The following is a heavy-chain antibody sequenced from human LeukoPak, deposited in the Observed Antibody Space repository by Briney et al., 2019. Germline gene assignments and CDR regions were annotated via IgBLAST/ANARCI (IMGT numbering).Heavy chain of an antibody. CDR2: ISYDGSNK. CDR3: AKVRGIVVEYWFDY. Sequence: GGSLRLSCAASGFTFSSYGMHWVRQAPGKGLEWVAVISYDGSNKYYADSVKGRFTISRDNSKNTLCLQMNSLRAEDTAVYYCAKVRGIVVEYWFDYWGQGTLVTVSS. J-gene: IGHJ4*02. V-gene: IGHV3-30*18. D-gene: IGHD3-22*01. CDR1: GFTFSSYG.